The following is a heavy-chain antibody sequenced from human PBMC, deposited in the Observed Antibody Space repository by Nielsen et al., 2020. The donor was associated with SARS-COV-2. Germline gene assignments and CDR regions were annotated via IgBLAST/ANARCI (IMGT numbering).Heavy chain of an antibody. D-gene: IGHD6-19*01. CDR2: ISWNSGSI. CDR3: ARDSQWLVTGYYYYGMDV. V-gene: IGHV3-9*01. Sequence: GGSLRLSCAASGFTFVDYAMHWVRQAPGKGLEWVSGISWNSGSIAYADSVKGRFTISRDNAKNSLYLQMNSLRAEDTAVYYCARDSQWLVTGYYYYGMDVWGQGTTVTVSS. CDR1: GFTFVDYA. J-gene: IGHJ6*02.